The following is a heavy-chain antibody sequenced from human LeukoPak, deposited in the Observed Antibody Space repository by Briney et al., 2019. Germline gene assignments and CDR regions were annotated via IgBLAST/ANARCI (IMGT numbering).Heavy chain of an antibody. CDR3: ARSKSTGYSSSYHY. CDR2: ISYDGSNK. D-gene: IGHD6-13*01. J-gene: IGHJ4*02. CDR1: GFTFSSYA. Sequence: GGSLRLSCAASGFTFSSYAMHWVRQAPGKGLEWVAVISYDGSNKYYADSVKGRFTISRDYSKNTLYLQMNSLRAEDTAVYYCARSKSTGYSSSYHYWGQGTLVTVSS. V-gene: IGHV3-30*04.